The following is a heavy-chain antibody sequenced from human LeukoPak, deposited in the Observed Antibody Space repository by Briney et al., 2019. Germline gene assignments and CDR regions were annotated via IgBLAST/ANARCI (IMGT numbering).Heavy chain of an antibody. CDR1: GFTFSSYA. V-gene: IGHV3-23*01. Sequence: GGSLRLSCAASGFTFSSYAMSWVRQAPGKGLEWVSAISGSGGSTYYADSVEGRFTISRDNSKNTLYLQMNSLRAEDTAVYYCAKQRGYSGSPGAFDIWGQGTMVTVSS. CDR2: ISGSGGST. CDR3: AKQRGYSGSPGAFDI. J-gene: IGHJ3*02. D-gene: IGHD1-26*01.